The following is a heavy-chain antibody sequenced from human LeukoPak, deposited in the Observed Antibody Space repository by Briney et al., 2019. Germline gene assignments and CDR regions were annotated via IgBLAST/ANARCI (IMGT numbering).Heavy chain of an antibody. CDR3: AKEMGGGDWTIFQH. J-gene: IGHJ1*01. Sequence: GRSLRLSCAASGFTFSSYGMHWVRQAPGKGLEWVAVKWYDGSNKYYADSVKGRFTISRDNSKNTLYLQMNSLRAEDTAVYYCAKEMGGGDWTIFQHWGQGTLVTVSS. V-gene: IGHV3-33*06. D-gene: IGHD2-21*02. CDR1: GFTFSSYG. CDR2: KWYDGSNK.